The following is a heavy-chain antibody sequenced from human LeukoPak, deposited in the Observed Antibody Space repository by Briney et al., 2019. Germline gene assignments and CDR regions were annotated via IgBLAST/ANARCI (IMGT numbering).Heavy chain of an antibody. CDR3: GSGITIFGVVTPFDY. Sequence: PGGSLRLSCAASGFTFSSYAMSWVRQAPGKGLEWVSAISGSGGSTYYADSVKGRFTISRDNSKNTLYLRMNSLRAEDTAVYYCGSGITIFGVVTPFDYWGQGTLVTVSS. CDR1: GFTFSSYA. J-gene: IGHJ4*02. D-gene: IGHD3-3*01. V-gene: IGHV3-23*01. CDR2: ISGSGGST.